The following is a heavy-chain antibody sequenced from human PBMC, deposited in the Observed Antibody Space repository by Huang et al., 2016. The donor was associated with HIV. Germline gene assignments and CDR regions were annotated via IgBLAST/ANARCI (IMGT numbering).Heavy chain of an antibody. CDR1: GFIFNDFA. Sequence: QLVESGGDSVQSGRSLRLSCRGSGFIFNDFAIHWFRQSPGKGLEWIGFVRSKAFGVASKSAPSVKDRFTVSRDEAKNVAFLQMDNLQVDDTAIYYCSPSGDDYFYFYMDVWGNGTTVIVS. V-gene: IGHV3-49*03. D-gene: IGHD4-17*01. CDR2: VRSKAFGVAS. J-gene: IGHJ6*03. CDR3: SPSGDDYFYFYMDV.